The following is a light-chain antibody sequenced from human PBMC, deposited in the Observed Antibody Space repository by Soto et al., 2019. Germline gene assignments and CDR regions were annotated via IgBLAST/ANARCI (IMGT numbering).Light chain of an antibody. J-gene: IGKJ1*01. Sequence: DIQMTQSPSSLSASVGDKVTIACRASQTISNYLSWYHQKPGKAPKLLIKLESSLSSGVPSRFSGSGSGTDFTLTISSLQPEDFATYYCQQTYNTPLTFGQGTKVDI. CDR3: QQTYNTPLT. V-gene: IGKV1-39*01. CDR2: LES. CDR1: QTISNY.